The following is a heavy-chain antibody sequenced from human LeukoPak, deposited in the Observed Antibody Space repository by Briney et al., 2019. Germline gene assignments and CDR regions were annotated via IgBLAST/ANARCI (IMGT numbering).Heavy chain of an antibody. D-gene: IGHD3-10*01. Sequence: GGSLRLSCAASGFTFSTYGMHWVRQAPGKGLQWLAVIWYDGSNKYYADSVKGRFTISRDNSKNTLYLQMNSLRAEDTAVYYCAKEKERPYFYGSGGEYWGQGTLVTVSS. CDR2: IWYDGSNK. J-gene: IGHJ4*02. CDR1: GFTFSTYG. V-gene: IGHV3-33*06. CDR3: AKEKERPYFYGSGGEY.